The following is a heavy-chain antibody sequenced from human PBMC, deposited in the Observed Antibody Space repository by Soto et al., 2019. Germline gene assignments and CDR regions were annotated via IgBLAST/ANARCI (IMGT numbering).Heavy chain of an antibody. Sequence: SVKVSCKASGGTFSSYAISWVRQAPGQGLEWMGGIIPIFGTANYAQKFQGRVTITADESTSTAYMELSSLRSEDTAVYYRARGGIAAAGINWFDPWGQGTLVTVSS. D-gene: IGHD6-13*01. J-gene: IGHJ5*02. CDR2: IIPIFGTA. V-gene: IGHV1-69*13. CDR3: ARGGIAAAGINWFDP. CDR1: GGTFSSYA.